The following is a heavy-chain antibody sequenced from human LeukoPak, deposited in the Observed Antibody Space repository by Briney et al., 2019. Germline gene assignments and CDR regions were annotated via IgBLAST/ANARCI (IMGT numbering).Heavy chain of an antibody. CDR2: IRSKANSYAT. Sequence: GGSLRLSCAASGFTFSGSAMHWVRQASGKGLEWVGRIRSKANSYATAYAASVKGRFTISRDDSKNTAYLQMNSLKTEDTAVYYCTRLPSYYYDSSGYFYWGQGTLVTVSS. CDR3: TRLPSYYYDSSGYFY. J-gene: IGHJ4*02. V-gene: IGHV3-73*01. CDR1: GFTFSGSA. D-gene: IGHD3-22*01.